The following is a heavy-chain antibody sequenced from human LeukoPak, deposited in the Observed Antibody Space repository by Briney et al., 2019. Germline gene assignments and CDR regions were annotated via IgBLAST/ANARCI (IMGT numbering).Heavy chain of an antibody. V-gene: IGHV1-2*02. CDR3: ARVSYSGYVRWFDP. J-gene: IGHJ5*02. Sequence: ASVKVSCKASGYSFSAYYIHWVRQAPGQGLEWMGWINPNTGGTHFEQKFQGRVTMTRDTSISTAYMELTRLTPDDTAVYYCARVSYSGYVRWFDPWGQGTLVTVSS. D-gene: IGHD5-12*01. CDR1: GYSFSAYY. CDR2: INPNTGGT.